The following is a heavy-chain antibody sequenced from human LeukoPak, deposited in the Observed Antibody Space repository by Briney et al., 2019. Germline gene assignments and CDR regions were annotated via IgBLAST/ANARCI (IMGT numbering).Heavy chain of an antibody. CDR2: ISYDGSNK. CDR1: GFTFSSYG. Sequence: GGSLRLSRAASGFTFSSYGMHWVRQAPGKGLEWVAVISYDGSNKYYADSVKGRFTISRDNSKNTLYLQMNSLRAEDTAVYYCAKGRAGSGWYWAARGIDYWGQGTLVTVSS. V-gene: IGHV3-30*18. D-gene: IGHD6-19*01. J-gene: IGHJ4*02. CDR3: AKGRAGSGWYWAARGIDY.